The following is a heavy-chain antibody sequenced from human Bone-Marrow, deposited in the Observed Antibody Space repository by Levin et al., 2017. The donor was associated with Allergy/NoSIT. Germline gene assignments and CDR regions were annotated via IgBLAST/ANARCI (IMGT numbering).Heavy chain of an antibody. D-gene: IGHD2-8*02. J-gene: IGHJ3*01. CDR3: ARRGGTGWGAFDV. CDR1: GFTFTTYA. Sequence: GESLKISCPASGFTFTTYAMNWVRQAPGKGLEWVSSISGSGSDTYYADSVKGRFTISRDNPKNTVDLQMNSLRDEDTAVYYCARRGGTGWGAFDVWGQGTMVTVSS. V-gene: IGHV3-23*01. CDR2: ISGSGSDT.